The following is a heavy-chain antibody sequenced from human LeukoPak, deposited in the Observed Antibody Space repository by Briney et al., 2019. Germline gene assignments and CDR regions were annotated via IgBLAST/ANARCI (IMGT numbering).Heavy chain of an antibody. V-gene: IGHV4-34*01. CDR1: GGSFSGYY. CDR2: VNHSGST. J-gene: IGHJ6*02. CDR3: ASPSHSRGLALAV. D-gene: IGHD6-19*01. Sequence: SETLSLTCAVYGGSFSGYYWSWIRQPPGKGLEWIGEVNHSGSTNYNPSLKSRVTISVDTSKNQFSLKLSSVTAADTAVYYCASPSHSRGLALAVWGQGTTVTVSS.